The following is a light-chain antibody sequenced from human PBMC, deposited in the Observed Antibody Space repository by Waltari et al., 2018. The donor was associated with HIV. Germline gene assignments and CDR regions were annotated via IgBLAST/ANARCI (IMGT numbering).Light chain of an antibody. V-gene: IGLV1-40*01. J-gene: IGLJ3*02. CDR2: DNN. Sequence: QSVVTQPPSVSGAPGQRITISCSGSSSNLGAGYDVHWYQQLPGTAPKVIIYDNNKRPSGVPDRFSGSKSGTSASLAMTGLQAEDEAEYYCQSYDTSLSAVVFGGGTTLTVL. CDR3: QSYDTSLSAVV. CDR1: SSNLGAGYD.